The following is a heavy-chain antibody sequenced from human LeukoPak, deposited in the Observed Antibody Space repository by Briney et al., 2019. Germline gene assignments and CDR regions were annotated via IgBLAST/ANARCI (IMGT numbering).Heavy chain of an antibody. Sequence: GGSLRLSCVASGFTFSSYGMHWVRQTPGKGLEWVAFIRFDGSDKYYADSVKGRFTISRDNAKNTLYLQMDSLRAEDTAVYYCAKVFGSGVLIAAAGCFDYWGQGTLVTVSS. CDR1: GFTFSSYG. J-gene: IGHJ4*02. CDR3: AKVFGSGVLIAAAGCFDY. CDR2: IRFDGSDK. D-gene: IGHD6-13*01. V-gene: IGHV3-30*02.